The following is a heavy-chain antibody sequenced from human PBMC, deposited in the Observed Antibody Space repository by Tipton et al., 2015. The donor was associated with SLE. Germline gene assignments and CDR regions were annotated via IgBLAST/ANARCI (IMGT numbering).Heavy chain of an antibody. CDR3: ARDPVETGFDY. D-gene: IGHD5-24*01. CDR2: TYHSGST. CDR1: GYSISSGYS. Sequence: TLSLTCAVSGYSISSGYSWGWIRQPPGKGLEWIGSTYHSGSTYYNPSLKSRVTISVDTSKNQFSLKLSSVTAADTAVYYCARDPVETGFDYWGQGTLVTVSS. V-gene: IGHV4-38-2*02. J-gene: IGHJ4*02.